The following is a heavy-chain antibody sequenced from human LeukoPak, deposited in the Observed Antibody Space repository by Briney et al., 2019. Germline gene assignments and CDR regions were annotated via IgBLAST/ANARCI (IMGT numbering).Heavy chain of an antibody. J-gene: IGHJ4*02. CDR3: ARQGGMATIDY. Sequence: GESLKISCKVSGYSFPSYWITWVRQVPGKGLEWMGIIYPGDSDTRYSPSFQGQVTISADKSISTAYLQWSSLKASDTAMYYCARQGGMATIDYWGQGTLVTVSS. V-gene: IGHV5-51*01. D-gene: IGHD5-24*01. CDR2: IYPGDSDT. CDR1: GYSFPSYW.